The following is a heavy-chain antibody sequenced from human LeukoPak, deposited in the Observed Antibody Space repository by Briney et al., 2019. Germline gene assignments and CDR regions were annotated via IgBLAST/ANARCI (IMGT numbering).Heavy chain of an antibody. CDR3: ASGAQTSSAYYYYYYYMDV. Sequence: ASVKVSCKASGYTFTSYGISWVRQAPGQGLEWMGWISAYNGNTNYAQKLQGRVTMTTDTSTSTAYMELRSLRSDDTAVYYCASGAQTSSAYYYYYYYMDVSGKGTTVTVSS. D-gene: IGHD4/OR15-4a*01. V-gene: IGHV1-18*01. CDR1: GYTFTSYG. CDR2: ISAYNGNT. J-gene: IGHJ6*03.